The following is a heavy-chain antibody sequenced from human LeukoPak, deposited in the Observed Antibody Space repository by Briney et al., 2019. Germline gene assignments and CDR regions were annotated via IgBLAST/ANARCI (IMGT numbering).Heavy chain of an antibody. CDR3: VRLGVVGLDQNWFDP. CDR1: GGSISSGSYY. CDR2: IYTSGST. V-gene: IGHV4-61*02. J-gene: IGHJ5*02. D-gene: IGHD1/OR15-1a*01. Sequence: SQTLSLTCTVSGGSISSGSYYWSWIRQPAGTGLEWIGRIYTSGSTNYNPSLKSRVTISVDTSKNQFSLKLTSVTAADTAVYYCVRLGVVGLDQNWFDPWGQGTLVTVSS.